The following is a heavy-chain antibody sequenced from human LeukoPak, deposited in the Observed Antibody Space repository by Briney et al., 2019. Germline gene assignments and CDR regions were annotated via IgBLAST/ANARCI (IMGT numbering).Heavy chain of an antibody. V-gene: IGHV5-51*01. CDR3: ARSHCSGGSCYSGFYYGMDV. D-gene: IGHD2-15*01. J-gene: IGHJ6*02. Sequence: GESLKISCKGSGYSFTSYWIDWVRQMPGKGLEWMGIIYPGDSDTRYSPSFQGQVTISADKSISTAYLQWSSLKASDTAMYYCARSHCSGGSCYSGFYYGMDVWGQGTTVTVSS. CDR2: IYPGDSDT. CDR1: GYSFTSYW.